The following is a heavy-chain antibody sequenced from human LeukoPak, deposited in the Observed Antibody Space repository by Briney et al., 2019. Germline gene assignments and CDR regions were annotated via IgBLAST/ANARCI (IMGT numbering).Heavy chain of an antibody. CDR2: IIPILGIA. J-gene: IGHJ6*02. CDR1: GGTFSSYT. D-gene: IGHD1-26*01. CDR3: ARARGAGSLGYGSYYYYGMDV. V-gene: IGHV1-69*02. Sequence: SVKVSCKASGGTFSSYTISWVRQAPGQGLEWMGRIIPILGIANYAQKFQGRVTITADKSTSTAYMELSSLRSEDTAVYYCARARGAGSLGYGSYYYYGMDVWGQGTTVTVSS.